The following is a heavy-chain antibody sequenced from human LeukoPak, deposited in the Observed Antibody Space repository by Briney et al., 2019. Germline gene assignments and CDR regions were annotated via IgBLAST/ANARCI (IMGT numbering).Heavy chain of an antibody. CDR3: AKDVDGMDV. CDR2: ISWNSGSI. CDR1: GFTFDDYA. Sequence: SGRSLRLSCAASGFTFDDYAMHWVRQAPGKGLEWVSGISWNSGSIGYADSVKGRFTISRDNAKNSLYLQMNSPRAEDTALYYCAKDVDGMDVWGQGTTVTVSS. V-gene: IGHV3-9*01. J-gene: IGHJ6*02.